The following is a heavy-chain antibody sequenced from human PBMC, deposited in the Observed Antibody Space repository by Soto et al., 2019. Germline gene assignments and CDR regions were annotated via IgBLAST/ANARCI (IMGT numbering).Heavy chain of an antibody. Sequence: QVQLMQSGPEVRKPGASVKVSCKASGYTLTRYGLTWVRQAPGHGLEWMGWISSHSANTNYAQNLQGRVTISIDTSTTTASMELRSLRSDDTAIYYCASGREGVSGSYFDYWGQGTLVTVSS. V-gene: IGHV1-18*01. CDR2: ISSHSANT. D-gene: IGHD3-10*01. CDR1: GYTLTRYG. CDR3: ASGREGVSGSYFDY. J-gene: IGHJ4*02.